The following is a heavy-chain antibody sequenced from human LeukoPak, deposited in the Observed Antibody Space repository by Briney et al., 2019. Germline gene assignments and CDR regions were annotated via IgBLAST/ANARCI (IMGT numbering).Heavy chain of an antibody. Sequence: SVKVTCKASGGTFSSYAISWVRQAPGQGLEWMGGIIPIFGTANYAQKFQGRVTITADESTSTAYMELSSLRSEDTAVYYCAREYCSSTSCTGKFDPWGQGTLVTVSS. V-gene: IGHV1-69*13. CDR1: GGTFSSYA. J-gene: IGHJ5*02. CDR3: AREYCSSTSCTGKFDP. D-gene: IGHD2-2*01. CDR2: IIPIFGTA.